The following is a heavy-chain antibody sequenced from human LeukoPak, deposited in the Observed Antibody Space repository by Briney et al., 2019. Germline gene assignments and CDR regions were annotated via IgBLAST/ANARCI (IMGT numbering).Heavy chain of an antibody. D-gene: IGHD3-22*01. CDR2: IYPGDSDT. CDR3: ARARGGSYDSGGYSDY. V-gene: IGHV5-51*01. Sequence: GESLKISCKGSGYSFISYWIGRVRQMPGKGPEWMGIIYPGDSDTRYSPSFQGQVTISADKSISTAYLQWSSLKASDTAMYYCARARGGSYDSGGYSDYWGQGSLVTVSS. CDR1: GYSFISYW. J-gene: IGHJ4*02.